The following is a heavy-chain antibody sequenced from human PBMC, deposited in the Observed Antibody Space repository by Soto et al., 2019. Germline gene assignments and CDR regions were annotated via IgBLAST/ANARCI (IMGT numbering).Heavy chain of an antibody. Sequence: SVKDSCKASGGTFSSYAISWVRQAPGQGLEWMGGILPIFGTAHYAQKFQGRVTITADKSTSTAYMELSSLRSEDTAVYYCARERLELYDSSGYYRYWGQGTLVTVSS. V-gene: IGHV1-69*06. J-gene: IGHJ4*02. CDR2: ILPIFGTA. D-gene: IGHD3-22*01. CDR1: GGTFSSYA. CDR3: ARERLELYDSSGYYRY.